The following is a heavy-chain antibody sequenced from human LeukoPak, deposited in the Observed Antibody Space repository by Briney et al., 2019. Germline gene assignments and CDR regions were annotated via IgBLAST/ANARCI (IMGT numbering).Heavy chain of an antibody. CDR3: ARDYYYGSGTYYNVPTFDY. D-gene: IGHD3-10*01. J-gene: IGHJ4*02. V-gene: IGHV1-2*02. CDR2: INPNSGGT. CDR1: GYTFTGYY. Sequence: ASVKVSCKASGYTFTGYYMHWVRQAPGQGLEWMGWINPNSGGTNYAQKFQGRVTMTRDTSISTAYMELSRLTSDDAAMYFCARDYYYGSGTYYNVPTFDYWGQGTLVTVSS.